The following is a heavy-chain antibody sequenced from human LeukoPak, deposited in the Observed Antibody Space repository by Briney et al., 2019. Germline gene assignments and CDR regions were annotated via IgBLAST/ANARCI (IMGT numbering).Heavy chain of an antibody. D-gene: IGHD3-16*01. Sequence: ASVKVSCKATGGTFSSYAISWVRQAPGQGLEWMGGIIPIFGTANYAQKFQGRVTITADESTSTAYMELSSLRSEDTAVYYCARDGLGITFGGVLGLWFDPWGQGTLVTVSS. J-gene: IGHJ5*02. CDR3: ARDGLGITFGGVLGLWFDP. CDR2: IIPIFGTA. V-gene: IGHV1-69*13. CDR1: GGTFSSYA.